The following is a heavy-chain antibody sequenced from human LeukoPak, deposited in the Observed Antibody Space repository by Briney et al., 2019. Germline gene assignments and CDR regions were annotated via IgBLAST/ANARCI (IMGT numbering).Heavy chain of an antibody. Sequence: GASVKVSCKASGYTFTGYYMHWVRQAPGQGLEWMGWINPNSGGTNYAQKFQGWVTMTRDTSISTAYMELRSLRSDDTAVYYCARDRSVAAAGPDAFDIWGQGTMVTVSS. CDR3: ARDRSVAAAGPDAFDI. CDR2: INPNSGGT. CDR1: GYTFTGYY. D-gene: IGHD6-13*01. J-gene: IGHJ3*02. V-gene: IGHV1-2*04.